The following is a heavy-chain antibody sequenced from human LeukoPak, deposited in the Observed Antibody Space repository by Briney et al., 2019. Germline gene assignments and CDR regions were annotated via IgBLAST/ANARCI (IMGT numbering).Heavy chain of an antibody. CDR1: GGSINSVNYY. CDR2: IYTSGST. Sequence: PSQTLSLTCTVSGGSINSVNYYWSWIRQPAGKGLEWIGRIYTSGSTNYNPSLKSRVTISVDTSKNQFSLKLSSVTAADTAVYYCARVYYSSSYDYWYFDLWGRGTLVTVSS. J-gene: IGHJ2*01. V-gene: IGHV4-61*02. CDR3: ARVYYSSSYDYWYFDL. D-gene: IGHD6-13*01.